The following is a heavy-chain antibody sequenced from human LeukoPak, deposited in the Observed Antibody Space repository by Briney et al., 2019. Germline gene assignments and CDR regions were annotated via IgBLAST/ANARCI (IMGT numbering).Heavy chain of an antibody. CDR2: IYPGDSDT. D-gene: IGHD4-23*01. CDR1: GYSFTSYW. CDR3: ARPATLSPYGGNLYFDY. V-gene: IGHV5-51*01. Sequence: GESLKISCKGSGYSFTSYWIGWVRQMPGKGLEWMGFIYPGDSDTKYSPSFQGQVTISADKSISTAYLQWSSLKASDTAMYYCARPATLSPYGGNLYFDYWGQGTLVTVSS. J-gene: IGHJ4*02.